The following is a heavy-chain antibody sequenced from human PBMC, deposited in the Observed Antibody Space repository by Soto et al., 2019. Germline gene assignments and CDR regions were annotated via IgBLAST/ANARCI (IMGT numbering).Heavy chain of an antibody. CDR1: GFTFSSYS. D-gene: IGHD1-7*01. V-gene: IGHV3-21*01. CDR3: ARSAGTWEYHYYGMDV. J-gene: IGHJ6*02. Sequence: GGSLRLSCAASGFTFSSYSMHWVRQAPGKGLEWVSSISSSSSYIYYADSVKGRFTISRDNAKNSLYLQMNSLRAEDTAVYYCARSAGTWEYHYYGMDVWGQGTTVTVSS. CDR2: ISSSSSYI.